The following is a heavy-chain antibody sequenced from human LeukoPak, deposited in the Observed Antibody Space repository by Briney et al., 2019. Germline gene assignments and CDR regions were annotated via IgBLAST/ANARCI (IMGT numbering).Heavy chain of an antibody. J-gene: IGHJ6*03. CDR2: MNPNSGNT. CDR3: AQRGYSGYDYVDYMDV. V-gene: IGHV1-8*01. D-gene: IGHD5-12*01. CDR1: GYTFTSYD. Sequence: ASVKVSCKASGYTFTSYDSNGVRQAPGRGLEWMGWMNPNSGNTGYAQKFEGRVTMNRNTSISTAYMELSSLRSEDTAVYYCAQRGYSGYDYVDYMDVWGKGTTVTISS.